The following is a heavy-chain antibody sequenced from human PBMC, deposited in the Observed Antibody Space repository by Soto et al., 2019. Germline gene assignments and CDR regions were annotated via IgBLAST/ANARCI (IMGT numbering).Heavy chain of an antibody. CDR1: GFTFSSFA. V-gene: IGHV3-23*01. CDR2: ISGDGGRT. J-gene: IGHJ6*02. D-gene: IGHD2-15*01. CDR3: SKGGIAGATYSYYYYGMDV. Sequence: GVSLRLSCEASGFTFSSFAMSWARQAPGKGLEWVSVISGDGGRTDYADSVKGRFTVSRDNSKNTLYLQMNSLTAEDTAVYHFSKGGIAGATYSYYYYGMDVWGQGTTVTVSS.